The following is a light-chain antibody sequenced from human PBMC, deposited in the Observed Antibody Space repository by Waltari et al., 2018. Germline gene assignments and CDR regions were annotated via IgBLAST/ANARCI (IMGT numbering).Light chain of an antibody. CDR3: CSYAGLGIYV. V-gene: IGLV2-23*02. CDR2: EVT. CDR1: SRDFGHYNL. J-gene: IGLJ1*01. Sequence: QSGLTQPASVSGSPGTSITISRTGTSRDFGHYNLVSWYQQYPGKAPKLRVYEVTRRSSGVSDRFSGSKSGNTASLTIYGLQSEDEADYYCCSYAGLGIYVFGTGTKVTVL.